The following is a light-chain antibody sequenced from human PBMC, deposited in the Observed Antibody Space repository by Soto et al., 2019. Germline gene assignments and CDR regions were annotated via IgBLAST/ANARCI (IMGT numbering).Light chain of an antibody. J-gene: IGKJ1*01. CDR3: QQYINWT. Sequence: EIVMTQSPVTLSVSPGERATLSCRASHDIRSDLAWYQQKPGQAPRLLMYGASIRATGISARFSGSGSGTDFTLTISSLQSEDLAVYYCQQYINWTFGQGTKLEIK. CDR1: HDIRSD. CDR2: GAS. V-gene: IGKV3-15*01.